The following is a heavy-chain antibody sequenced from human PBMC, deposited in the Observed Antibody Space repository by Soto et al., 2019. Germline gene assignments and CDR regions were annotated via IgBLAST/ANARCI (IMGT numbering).Heavy chain of an antibody. J-gene: IGHJ4*02. Sequence: PTFMHPTQTLPMTCTISRFSLSTRGEGVGWIRQPPVKALEWLALIYWNDDKRYSPYLKSRLTITKDTSKNQVVLTMTNMDPVDTVTYYCAHRTYSRSVAYWGQGTSVTVSS. CDR2: IYWNDDK. CDR1: RFSLSTRGEG. V-gene: IGHV2-5*01. D-gene: IGHD6-13*01. CDR3: AHRTYSRSVAY.